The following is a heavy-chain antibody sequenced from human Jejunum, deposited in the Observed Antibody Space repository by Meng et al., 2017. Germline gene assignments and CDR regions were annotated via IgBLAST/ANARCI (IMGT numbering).Heavy chain of an antibody. CDR2: IVPGFGSP. CDR3: ARGDFWTGYQSYIYYFVMDV. V-gene: IGHV1-69*13. J-gene: IGHJ6*02. CDR1: GGTITNYG. Sequence: SVKVSCKASGGTITNYGVSWVRLAPGQGLEWMGGIVPGFGSPNYAQKFRDRVTITADESINTAYMELSSLRSEDTAEYYCARGDFWTGYQSYIYYFVMDVWGQGTTVTVSS. D-gene: IGHD3/OR15-3a*01.